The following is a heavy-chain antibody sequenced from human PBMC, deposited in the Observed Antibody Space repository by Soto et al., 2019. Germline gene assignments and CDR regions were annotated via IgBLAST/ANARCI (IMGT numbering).Heavy chain of an antibody. V-gene: IGHV1-69*13. Sequence: ASVKVSCKASGGTFSSYAISWVRQAPGQGLEWMGGIIPIFGTANYAQKFQGRVTITADESTSTAYMELGSLRSEDTAVYYCAVRPNIVVVPAAALSAFDIWGQGTMVTVSS. D-gene: IGHD2-2*01. CDR1: GGTFSSYA. CDR3: AVRPNIVVVPAAALSAFDI. CDR2: IIPIFGTA. J-gene: IGHJ3*02.